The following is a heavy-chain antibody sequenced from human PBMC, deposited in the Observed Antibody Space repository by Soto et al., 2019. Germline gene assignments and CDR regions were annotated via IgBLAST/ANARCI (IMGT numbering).Heavy chain of an antibody. D-gene: IGHD4-17*01. CDR1: GGCISSGGYY. V-gene: IGHV4-31*03. J-gene: IGHJ1*01. CDR2: IYYSGST. Sequence: PSETLSLTCTVSGGCISSGGYYWSWIRQHPGKGLEWIGYIYYSGSTYYNPSLKSRVTISVDTSKNQFSLKLSSVTAADTAVYYCAGVHDGDYVHFQHWGQGTLVTVSS. CDR3: AGVHDGDYVHFQH.